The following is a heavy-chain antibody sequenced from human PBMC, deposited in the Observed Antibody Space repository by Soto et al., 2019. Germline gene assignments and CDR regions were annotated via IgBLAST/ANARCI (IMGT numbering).Heavy chain of an antibody. D-gene: IGHD6-6*01. Sequence: GGSLRLSCAASGFTFRSYGMQWVRQAPGKGLVWVSWITSDGSSTSYADSVKGRFTISRDNAKNTLYLQMNSLRAEDTAVYYCASGGSSLNFDSWGQGTLVTVSS. CDR2: ITSDGSST. CDR3: ASGGSSLNFDS. J-gene: IGHJ4*02. V-gene: IGHV3-74*01. CDR1: GFTFRSYG.